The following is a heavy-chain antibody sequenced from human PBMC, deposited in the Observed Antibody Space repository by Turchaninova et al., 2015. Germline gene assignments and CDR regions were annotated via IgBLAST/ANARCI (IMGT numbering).Heavy chain of an antibody. D-gene: IGHD3-10*01. J-gene: IGHJ4*02. Sequence: QVQLVQSGAEVNKPGASVTVSCKASGYPFTTFDVNGVRQATRQGLEWMGRKNPNSGNTGYAQKFQGRVTITRNTSISTAYMELSSLRSDDTAVYYCARSPAWGSGNYLYYFDYWGQGTLVTVSS. CDR1: GYPFTTFD. CDR3: ARSPAWGSGNYLYYFDY. V-gene: IGHV1-8*01. CDR2: KNPNSGNT.